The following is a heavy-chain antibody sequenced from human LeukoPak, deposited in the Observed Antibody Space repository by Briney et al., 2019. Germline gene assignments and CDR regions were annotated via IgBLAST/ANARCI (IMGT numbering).Heavy chain of an antibody. CDR2: IYYSGST. CDR3: ARLDYGDPYYFDY. V-gene: IGHV4-39*01. Sequence: SKTLSLTCTVSGGSISSSSYYWGWIRQPPGKGLEWIGSIYYSGSTYYNPSLKSRVTISVDTSKNQFSLKLSSVTAADTAVYYCARLDYGDPYYFDYWGQGTLVTVSS. D-gene: IGHD4-17*01. CDR1: GGSISSSSYY. J-gene: IGHJ4*02.